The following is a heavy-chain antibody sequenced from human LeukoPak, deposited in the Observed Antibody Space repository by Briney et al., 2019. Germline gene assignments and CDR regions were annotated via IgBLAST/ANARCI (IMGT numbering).Heavy chain of an antibody. J-gene: IGHJ4*02. CDR3: AKDEVLQWLVSPFDY. Sequence: GGSLRLSCAASGFTFSSYGMHWVRQAPGKRLEWVAVISYDGSNKYYADSVKGRFTISRDNSKNTLYLQMNSLRAEDTAVYYCAKDEVLQWLVSPFDYWGQGTLVTVSS. V-gene: IGHV3-30*18. D-gene: IGHD6-19*01. CDR2: ISYDGSNK. CDR1: GFTFSSYG.